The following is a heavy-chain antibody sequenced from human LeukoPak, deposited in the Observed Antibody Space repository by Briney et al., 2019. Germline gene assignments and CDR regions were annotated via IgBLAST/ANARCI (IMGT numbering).Heavy chain of an antibody. CDR3: ARGEAYYDSSGYVDY. Sequence: SETLSLTCTVSGGSISSYYWSWIRQPPGKGLEWIGEINHSGSTNYNPSLKSRVTISVDTSKNQFSLKLSSVTAADTAVYYCARGEAYYDSSGYVDYWGQGTLVTVSS. J-gene: IGHJ4*02. V-gene: IGHV4-34*01. D-gene: IGHD3-22*01. CDR1: GGSISSYY. CDR2: INHSGST.